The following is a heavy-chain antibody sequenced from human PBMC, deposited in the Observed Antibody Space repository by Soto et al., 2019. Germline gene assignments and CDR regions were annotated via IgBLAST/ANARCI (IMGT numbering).Heavy chain of an antibody. CDR2: IFIGGTT. D-gene: IGHD1-26*01. CDR3: ARDQRIVGATEYYFDY. J-gene: IGHJ4*02. V-gene: IGHV3-66*01. Sequence: PGGSLRLSCAASGFTVSSSQMTWVRQAPGKALEWVSLIFIGGTTQYAVSVKGRFTISRDNSKNTLYLQMNSLRAEDTAVYYCARDQRIVGATEYYFDYWGQGTLVTVS. CDR1: GFTVSSSQ.